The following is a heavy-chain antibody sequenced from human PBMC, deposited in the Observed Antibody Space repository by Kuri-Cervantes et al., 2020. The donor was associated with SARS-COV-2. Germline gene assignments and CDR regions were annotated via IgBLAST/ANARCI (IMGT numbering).Heavy chain of an antibody. CDR2: ISYDGSNK. CDR3: AKGYYDSSGYRTLDY. J-gene: IGHJ4*02. D-gene: IGHD3-22*01. V-gene: IGHV3-30*18. CDR1: GFTFSSYG. Sequence: GGSLRLSCAASGFTFSSYGMHWVRQAPGKGLEWVAVISYDGSNKYYADSVKGRFTISRDNSKNTLYLQMNSLRAEGTAVYYCAKGYYDSSGYRTLDYWGQGTLVTVSS.